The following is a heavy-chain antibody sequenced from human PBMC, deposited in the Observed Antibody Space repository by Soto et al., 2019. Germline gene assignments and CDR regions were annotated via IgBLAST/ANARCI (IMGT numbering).Heavy chain of an antibody. Sequence: GGSLRLSCTASGFTFGDYAMSWVRQAPGKGLEWVGFIRSKAYGGTTEYAASVKGRFTISRDDSKSIAYLQMNSLKTEDTAVYYCARGMGGGSGPYSSSWYAESYNWFDPWGQGTLVTVSS. CDR1: GFTFGDYA. D-gene: IGHD6-13*01. CDR2: IRSKAYGGTT. V-gene: IGHV3-49*04. CDR3: ARGMGGGSGPYSSSWYAESYNWFDP. J-gene: IGHJ5*02.